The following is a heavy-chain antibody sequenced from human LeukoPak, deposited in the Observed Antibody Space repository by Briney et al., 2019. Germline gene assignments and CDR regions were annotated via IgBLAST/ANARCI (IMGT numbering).Heavy chain of an antibody. Sequence: GGSLRLSCAASGFTFSSYSMNWVRQAPGKGLEWVSYISSSSSTIYYADSVKGRFTISRDNAKNSLYLQMNSLRAEDTAVYYCAKGRWELLNWYFDLWGRGTLVTVSS. CDR3: AKGRWELLNWYFDL. CDR2: ISSSSSTI. V-gene: IGHV3-48*01. D-gene: IGHD1-26*01. J-gene: IGHJ2*01. CDR1: GFTFSSYS.